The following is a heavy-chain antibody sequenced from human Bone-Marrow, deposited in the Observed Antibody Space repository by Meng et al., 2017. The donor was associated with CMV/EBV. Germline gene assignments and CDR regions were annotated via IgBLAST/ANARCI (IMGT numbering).Heavy chain of an antibody. J-gene: IGHJ5*02. CDR2: ISSSSSYI. CDR3: ARDSHAGLISGYPRGFDP. V-gene: IGHV3-21*06. Sequence: GESLKISCAASAFTFSRYTMNWVRQAPGKGLEWVSSISSSSSYIYYADSVEGRFTISRDDAKNSLYLQMNSLRADDTAVYYCARDSHAGLISGYPRGFDPWGQGTLVTVSS. D-gene: IGHD3-22*01. CDR1: AFTFSRYT.